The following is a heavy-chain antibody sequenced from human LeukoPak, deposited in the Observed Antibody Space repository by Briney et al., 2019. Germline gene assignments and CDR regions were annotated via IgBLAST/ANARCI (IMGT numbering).Heavy chain of an antibody. V-gene: IGHV3-74*01. D-gene: IGHD1-26*01. J-gene: IGHJ1*01. Sequence: PAGSLRLSCAASGFTFSDYWMHWLRQAPGKGLVWVSRVRRDGIETNYADSVKGRFTISRDNARTTLYLQMNSLRAEDTAIYYCARNFVGSDSSDFASWGEGTLVTVSS. CDR1: GFTFSDYW. CDR3: ARNFVGSDSSDFAS. CDR2: VRRDGIET.